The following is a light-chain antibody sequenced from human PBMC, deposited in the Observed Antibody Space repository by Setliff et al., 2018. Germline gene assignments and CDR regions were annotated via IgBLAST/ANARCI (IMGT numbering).Light chain of an antibody. CDR1: SSDVGGYNY. V-gene: IGLV2-14*03. CDR2: DVS. Sequence: QSVLAQPASVSGSPGQSITISCTGTSSDVGGYNYVSWYQQHPDKAPKLMIFDVSNRPSGVSNRFSGSKSGNTASLTISELQAEDEADYYCSSYTSSSTQVFGTGTKVTVL. J-gene: IGLJ1*01. CDR3: SSYTSSSTQV.